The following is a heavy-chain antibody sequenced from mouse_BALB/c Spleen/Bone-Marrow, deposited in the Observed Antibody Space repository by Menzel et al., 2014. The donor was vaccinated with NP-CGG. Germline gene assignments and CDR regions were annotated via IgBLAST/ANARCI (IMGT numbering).Heavy chain of an antibody. D-gene: IGHD1-1*01. CDR3: APYYYGSGLFAY. CDR1: GFNIKDTY. V-gene: IGHV14-3*02. CDR2: IDPANGNT. J-gene: IGHJ3*01. Sequence: VQLQQSGAELVKPGASVKLSCTASGFNIKDTYMHWVKQRPDQGLEWIGRIDPANGNTKYDPKFQGKATITADTSSNTAYLQLSSLTSEDTAVYYCAPYYYGSGLFAYWGQGTLVTVSA.